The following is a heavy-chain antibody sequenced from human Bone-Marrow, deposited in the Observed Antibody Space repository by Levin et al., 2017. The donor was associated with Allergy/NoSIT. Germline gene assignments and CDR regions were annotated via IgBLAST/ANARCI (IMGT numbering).Heavy chain of an antibody. CDR3: ARDLSVAAGSY. J-gene: IGHJ4*02. CDR2: IWFDGTRE. Sequence: GGSLRLSCAASGFTVRNYGMHWVRQAPGKGLEWVALIWFDGTRENYADAVKGRFTISKDNSKNTLFLQMRSLSTEDTAIYYCARDLSVAAGSYGGQGTLVTVSS. V-gene: IGHV3-33*01. D-gene: IGHD3-10*01. CDR1: GFTVRNYG.